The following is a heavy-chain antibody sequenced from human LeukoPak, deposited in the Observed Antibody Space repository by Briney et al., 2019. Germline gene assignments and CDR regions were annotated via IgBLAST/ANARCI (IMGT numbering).Heavy chain of an antibody. CDR1: GYTFTDYY. Sequence: ASVKVSCKASGYTFTDYYMHWVRQVPGQGLEWMGWINPNSGGTNYAQKFQGRVTMTRDTSVSTAYMELSRLRSDDTAVYYCAGDVKSLESSCMDVWAKGPRSPSP. CDR2: INPNSGGT. D-gene: IGHD3-3*01. CDR3: AGDVKSLESSCMDV. V-gene: IGHV1-2*02. J-gene: IGHJ6*02.